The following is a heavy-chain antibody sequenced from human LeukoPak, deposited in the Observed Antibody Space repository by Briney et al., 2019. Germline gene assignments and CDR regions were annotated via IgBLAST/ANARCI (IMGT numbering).Heavy chain of an antibody. Sequence: SETLSLTCTVSAVSISGSYWTWIRQSPGQGLEWIGHIYYSGSTNYNPSLKSRVTISVDTSKKQFSLKLRSVTAADTAVYYCARAKVTYYYDGSGYYYFDTWGQGTLVTVS. CDR3: ARAKVTYYYDGSGYYYFDT. V-gene: IGHV4-59*01. CDR2: IYYSGST. D-gene: IGHD3-22*01. J-gene: IGHJ4*02. CDR1: AVSISGSY.